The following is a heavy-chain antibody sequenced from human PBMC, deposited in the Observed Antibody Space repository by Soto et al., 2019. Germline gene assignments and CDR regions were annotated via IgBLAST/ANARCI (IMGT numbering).Heavy chain of an antibody. Sequence: QVQLVESGGGVVQPGRSLRLSCAASGFTFSSYAMHWVRQAPGKGLEWVAVISYDGSNKYYADSVKGRFTISRDNSKNTLYLQMNSLRAEDTAVYYCARDSSSWLNYYYYGMDVW. CDR2: ISYDGSNK. CDR3: ARDSSSWLNYYYYGMDV. J-gene: IGHJ6*01. D-gene: IGHD6-13*01. CDR1: GFTFSSYA. V-gene: IGHV3-30-3*01.